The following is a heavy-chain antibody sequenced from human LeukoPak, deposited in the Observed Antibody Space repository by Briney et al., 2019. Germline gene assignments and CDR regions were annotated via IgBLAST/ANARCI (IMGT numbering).Heavy chain of an antibody. CDR3: AEDMGYCCGGNCYRWFHT. D-gene: IGHD2-15*01. CDR1: GFTFSSCS. CDR2: ISHTGYTT. V-gene: IGHV3-48*01. J-gene: IGHJ5*02. Sequence: GGSLRLSCAVSGFTFSSCSFSWVRQAPGKGLEWVSYISHTGYTTFYADSGKGRFTISRDDGRNSVSLQVNSLRAEETAGYNCAEDMGYCCGGNCYRWFHTWGQGTLVTVSS.